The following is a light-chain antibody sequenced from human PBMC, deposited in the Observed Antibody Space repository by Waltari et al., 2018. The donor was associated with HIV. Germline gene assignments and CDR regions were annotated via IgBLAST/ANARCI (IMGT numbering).Light chain of an antibody. CDR2: GAS. CDR1: QTISNN. V-gene: IGKV3-15*01. CDR3: QQYNNWPRT. J-gene: IGKJ1*01. Sequence: EIVMTQSPATLSVSPGGKATLSCRASQTISNNIAWFQQKPGQAPRLLIYGASSRATGIPASVSGSGSGTNFTLTINSLQSEHFAVYYCQQYNNWPRTFGQGTKVEI.